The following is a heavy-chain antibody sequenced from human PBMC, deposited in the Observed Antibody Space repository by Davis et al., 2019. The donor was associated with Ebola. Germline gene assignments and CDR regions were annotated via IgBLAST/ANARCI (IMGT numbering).Heavy chain of an antibody. V-gene: IGHV4-61*01. Sequence: MPSETLSLTCTASGGSVGSGTYYWNWIRQPPGKGPEWIACIYYSGSTNYNSSLKSRVTMSVDTSKNQFSLKLRSVTAADTAVYYCATSGKAPDYWGQGTLVTVSS. CDR1: GGSVGSGTYY. CDR3: ATSGKAPDY. CDR2: IYYSGST. J-gene: IGHJ4*02.